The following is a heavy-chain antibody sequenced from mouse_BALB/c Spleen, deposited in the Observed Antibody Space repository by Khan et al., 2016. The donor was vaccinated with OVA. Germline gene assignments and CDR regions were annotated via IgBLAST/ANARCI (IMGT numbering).Heavy chain of an antibody. Sequence: QVQLQQSGAELVRPGVSVKISCKGSGYTFTDFAMHWVKQSHAKSLEWIGVISTYYGDVNYNQKFKGKATVTVDKSSSTAYMELARLTSEDSAIYYCARGSGNSRFAYWGQGTLVTVSA. D-gene: IGHD1-3*01. V-gene: IGHV1S137*01. J-gene: IGHJ3*01. CDR2: ISTYYGDV. CDR1: GYTFTDFA. CDR3: ARGSGNSRFAY.